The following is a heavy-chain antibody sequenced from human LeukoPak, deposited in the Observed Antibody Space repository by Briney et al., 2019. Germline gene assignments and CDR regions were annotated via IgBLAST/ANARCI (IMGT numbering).Heavy chain of an antibody. CDR3: ARDVPGIAAAPGAFDI. CDR2: ISYDGSNK. V-gene: IGHV3-30-3*01. J-gene: IGHJ3*02. Sequence: PGRSLRLSCAASGFTFSSYAMHWGRQAPGKGLEWVAVISYDGSNKYYADSVKGRFTISRDNSKNTLYLQMNSLRAEDTAVYYCARDVPGIAAAPGAFDIWGQGTMVTVSS. D-gene: IGHD6-13*01. CDR1: GFTFSSYA.